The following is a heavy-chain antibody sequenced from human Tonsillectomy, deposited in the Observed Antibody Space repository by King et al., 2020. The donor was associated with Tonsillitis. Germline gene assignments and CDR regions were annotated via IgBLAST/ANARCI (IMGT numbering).Heavy chain of an antibody. D-gene: IGHD3-22*01. V-gene: IGHV3-23*01. CDR3: TKGSYGSSGYYYFDY. CDR1: GFTFSNYA. Sequence: VQLLESGGGLVQPGGSLRLSCVASGFTFSNYAMSWVRQAPGKGLEWVSAISGSGDSTYNADSVKGRFTITRDNSKNMLYLQMNSLRAEDTAPYYFTKGSYGSSGYYYFDYWGQGTLVTVSS. J-gene: IGHJ4*02. CDR2: ISGSGDST.